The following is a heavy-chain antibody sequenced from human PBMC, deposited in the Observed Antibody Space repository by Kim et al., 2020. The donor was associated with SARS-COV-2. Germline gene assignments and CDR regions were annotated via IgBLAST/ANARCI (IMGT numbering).Heavy chain of an antibody. J-gene: IGHJ4*02. CDR3: ARGVVVVTANYGPFDY. Sequence: ASVKVSCKASGYTFTGYYMHWVRQAPGQGLEWMGWINPNSGGTNYAQKFQGWVTMTRDTSISTAYMELSRLRSDDTAVYYCARGVVVVTANYGPFDYWGQGTLVTVSS. D-gene: IGHD2-21*02. CDR2: INPNSGGT. CDR1: GYTFTGYY. V-gene: IGHV1-2*04.